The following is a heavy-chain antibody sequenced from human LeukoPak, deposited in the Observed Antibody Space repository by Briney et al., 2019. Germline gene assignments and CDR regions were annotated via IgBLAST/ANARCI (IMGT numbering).Heavy chain of an antibody. J-gene: IGHJ5*02. CDR1: GFTFSSYG. D-gene: IGHD6-13*01. Sequence: GGSLRLSCEASGFTFSSYGMHWVRQAPGKGLEWVAVISYDGSNKYYADSVKGRFTISRDNSKNTLYLQMNSLRTEDTAVYYCARTRAAAGYRSFWFDPWGQGTLVTVSS. V-gene: IGHV3-30*03. CDR2: ISYDGSNK. CDR3: ARTRAAAGYRSFWFDP.